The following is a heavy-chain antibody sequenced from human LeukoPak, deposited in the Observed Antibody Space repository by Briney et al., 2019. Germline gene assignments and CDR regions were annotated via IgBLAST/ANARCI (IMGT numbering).Heavy chain of an antibody. J-gene: IGHJ6*03. CDR1: GGSISSYY. CDR3: ARLTAYYYMDV. D-gene: IGHD5-18*01. CDR2: IYYSGST. Sequence: PSETLSLTCTVSGGSISSYYWSWIRQPPGKGLEWIGYIYYSGSTNCNPSLKSRVTISVDTSKNQFSLKLSSVTAADTAVYYCARLTAYYYMDVWGKGTTVTVSS. V-gene: IGHV4-59*01.